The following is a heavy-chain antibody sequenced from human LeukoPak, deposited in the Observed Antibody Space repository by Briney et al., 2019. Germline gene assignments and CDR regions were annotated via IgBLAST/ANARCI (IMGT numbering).Heavy chain of an antibody. V-gene: IGHV4-39*07. D-gene: IGHD2-15*01. CDR3: ARGPLKRTRWRYYYYGMDV. CDR1: GGSISSSSYY. Sequence: SETLSLTCTVSGGSISSSSYYWGWIRQPPGKGLEWIGSIYYSGSTNYNPSLKSRVTISVDASKNQFSLKLSSVTAADTAVYYCARGPLKRTRWRYYYYGMDVWGQGTTVTVSS. J-gene: IGHJ6*01. CDR2: IYYSGST.